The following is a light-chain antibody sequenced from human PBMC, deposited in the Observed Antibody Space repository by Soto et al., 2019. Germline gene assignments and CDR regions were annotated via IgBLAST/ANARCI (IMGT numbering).Light chain of an antibody. V-gene: IGKV3-20*01. J-gene: IGKJ1*01. CDR1: QSVSNNY. CDR3: QQYGSSGT. Sequence: EIVLTQSPGTLSLSPGERATLSCRASQSVSNNYLAWYQQKPGQAPRLLIYGASNRATGIPDRFSGSWSRTDFTLTISRLEHEDFAEYYCQQYGSSGTVGQGTKMDIK. CDR2: GAS.